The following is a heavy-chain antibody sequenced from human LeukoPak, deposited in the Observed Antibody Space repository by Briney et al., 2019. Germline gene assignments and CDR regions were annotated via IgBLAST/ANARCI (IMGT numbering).Heavy chain of an antibody. Sequence: GGSLRLSCAASGFTFSSYWMSWVRQAPGKGLEWVANIKQDGSEKYYVDSAKGRFTISRDNAKNSLYLQMNSLRAEDTAVYYCARADYGDYRGFYYFDYWGQGTLVTVSS. J-gene: IGHJ4*02. V-gene: IGHV3-7*04. CDR1: GFTFSSYW. CDR3: ARADYGDYRGFYYFDY. D-gene: IGHD4-17*01. CDR2: IKQDGSEK.